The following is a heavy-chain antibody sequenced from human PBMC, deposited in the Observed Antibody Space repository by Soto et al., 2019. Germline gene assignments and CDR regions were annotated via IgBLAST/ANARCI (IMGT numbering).Heavy chain of an antibody. CDR3: ARRDTSSCLRYFDN. V-gene: IGHV1-69*06. J-gene: IGHJ4*02. Sequence: QMQLVQSGAEVKKPGSSVQVSCKASGGTLSRFINDPINWVRHAPGQGLEWIGGIVPNVGTVNYAQKFQGRVKLTADKATGTAYMELSSLRSEETALYYCARRDTSSCLRYFDNWGEGTLVTVST. D-gene: IGHD2-2*01. CDR2: IVPNVGTV. CDR1: GGTLSRFINDP.